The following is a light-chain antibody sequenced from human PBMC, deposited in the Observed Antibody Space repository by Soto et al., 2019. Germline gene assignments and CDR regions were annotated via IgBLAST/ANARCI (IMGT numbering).Light chain of an antibody. Sequence: DMQLTQSASALSAFVGDRVNISCRASQSISIYLNWYQQKPGQAPKLLIYAPTRLQSGVPSTFSGRGSGTDFTLTISSLQPEDFATYYCQQSYSIPETVGQGTKVDIK. CDR3: QQSYSIPET. CDR1: QSISIY. J-gene: IGKJ1*01. V-gene: IGKV1-39*01. CDR2: APT.